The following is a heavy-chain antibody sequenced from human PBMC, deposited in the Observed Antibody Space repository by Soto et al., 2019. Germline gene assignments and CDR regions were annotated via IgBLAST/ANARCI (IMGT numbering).Heavy chain of an antibody. CDR1: GGTFSSYA. V-gene: IGHV1-69*06. CDR2: IIPIFGTA. Sequence: QVQLVQSGAEVKKPGSSVKVSCKASGGTFSSYAISWVRQAPGQGLEWMGGIIPIFGTANYAQKFQGRVTITADKSTSTAYMELSSLRSEDTAVYYCAREGRRGIGGPPSIAVACTYYWFDPWGQGNLVTVSS. D-gene: IGHD6-19*01. CDR3: AREGRRGIGGPPSIAVACTYYWFDP. J-gene: IGHJ5*02.